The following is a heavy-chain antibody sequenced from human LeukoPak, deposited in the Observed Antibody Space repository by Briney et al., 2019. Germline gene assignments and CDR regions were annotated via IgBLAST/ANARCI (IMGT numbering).Heavy chain of an antibody. Sequence: SETLSLTCTVSGGSINTYFWSWIRQPAGKGLEWIGRLYSSGSTNYTPSLKSRVTMSIDTSKNQFSLRLSSVTAADTAVYYCARGHRGYSISWGNFDYWGQGTLVTVSS. V-gene: IGHV4-4*07. D-gene: IGHD6-6*01. CDR3: ARGHRGYSISWGNFDY. CDR2: LYSSGST. CDR1: GGSINTYF. J-gene: IGHJ4*02.